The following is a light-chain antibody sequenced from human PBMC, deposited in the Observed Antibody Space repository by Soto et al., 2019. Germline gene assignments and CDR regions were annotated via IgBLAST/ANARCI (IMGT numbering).Light chain of an antibody. V-gene: IGKV3-15*01. Sequence: EIVMTQSPATLSVSTWARATLSCRASQSLNRDLAWYQQRPGQSPRLLIFGASIRADGIPARFSGSGSATAFTLTISSLQSEDFALYDGQHHENWPLITFGQGTRLEIK. CDR3: QHHENWPLIT. CDR1: QSLNRD. J-gene: IGKJ5*01. CDR2: GAS.